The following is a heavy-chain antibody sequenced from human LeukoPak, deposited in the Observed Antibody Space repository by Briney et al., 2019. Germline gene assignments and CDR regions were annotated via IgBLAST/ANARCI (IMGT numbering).Heavy chain of an antibody. CDR2: IYYSGST. CDR1: GGSISSGGYY. CDR3: ARDLYYYDSSGYGWFVP. Sequence: SETLSLTCTVSGGSISSGGYYWSWIRQHPGKGLEWIGYIYYSGSTYYNPSLRSRVTISVDTSKNQFSLKLSSVTAADTAVYYCARDLYYYDSSGYGWFVPWGQGTLVTVSS. D-gene: IGHD3-22*01. V-gene: IGHV4-31*03. J-gene: IGHJ5*02.